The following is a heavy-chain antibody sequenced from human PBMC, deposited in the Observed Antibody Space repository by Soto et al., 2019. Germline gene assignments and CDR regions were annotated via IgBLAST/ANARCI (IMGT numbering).Heavy chain of an antibody. V-gene: IGHV4-59*08. D-gene: IGHD5-12*01. Sequence: PSETLSLTCTVSGGSISSYYWSWIRQPPGKGLEWIGYIYYSGSTNYNPSLKSRVTISVDTSKNQFSLKLSSVTAADTAVYYCARHVDRLLDYWGQGTLVTVSS. CDR1: GGSISSYY. J-gene: IGHJ4*02. CDR3: ARHVDRLLDY. CDR2: IYYSGST.